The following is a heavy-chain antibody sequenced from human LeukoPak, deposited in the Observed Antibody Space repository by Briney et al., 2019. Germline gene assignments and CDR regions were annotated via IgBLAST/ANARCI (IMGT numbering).Heavy chain of an antibody. CDR1: GFTFSSYA. CDR2: ISGSGGST. V-gene: IGHV3-23*01. D-gene: IGHD3-9*01. CDR3: ANDYDILTGYPTFDY. J-gene: IGHJ4*02. Sequence: GGSLRLSCAASGFTFSSYAMSWVRQAPGKGLEWVSAISGSGGSTYYADSVKGRFTISRDNSKSTLYLQMNSLRAEDTAVYYCANDYDILTGYPTFDYWGQGTLVTVSS.